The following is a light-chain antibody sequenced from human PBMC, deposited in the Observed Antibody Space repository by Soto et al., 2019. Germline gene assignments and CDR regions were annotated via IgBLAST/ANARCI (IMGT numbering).Light chain of an antibody. CDR1: SSDVGGYNL. CDR3: SSYIHRITDWA. J-gene: IGLJ3*02. V-gene: IGLV2-14*03. Sequence: QSVLTQPASVSGSPGQSITISCTGTSSDVGGYNLVSWYQQHPGEAPKLMIYEVTNRPSGVSNRFSGSKSGNTASLTISGLQAEDAADYYCSSYIHRITDWAFGGGTKVTVL. CDR2: EVT.